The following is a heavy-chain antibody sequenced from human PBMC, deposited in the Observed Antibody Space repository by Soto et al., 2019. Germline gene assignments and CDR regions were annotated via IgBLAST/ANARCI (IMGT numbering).Heavy chain of an antibody. CDR3: AKDGGYCSGGSWVGDFDY. J-gene: IGHJ4*02. CDR1: GFTFSRYG. CDR2: ISYDGSNK. V-gene: IGHV3-30*18. D-gene: IGHD2-15*01. Sequence: PGGSLRLSCAASGFTFSRYGMHWVRQAPGKGLEWVAVISYDGSNKYYADSVKGRFTISRDNSKNTLYLQMNSLRAEDTAVYYCAKDGGYCSGGSWVGDFDYWGQGTLVTVSS.